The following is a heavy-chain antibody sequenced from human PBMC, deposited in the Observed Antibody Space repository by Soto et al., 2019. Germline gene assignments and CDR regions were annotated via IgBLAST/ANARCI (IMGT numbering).Heavy chain of an antibody. V-gene: IGHV4-4*07. CDR1: AGSISSHY. CDR2: IYTSGST. CDR3: ARQFKFPRWALIRYFDY. Sequence: PSETLRFPCILHAGSISSHYWSWIRQPAGKGLEWIGRIYTSGSTNYNPSLKSRVTMSVDTSKNQFSLKLSSVTAADTAVYYCARQFKFPRWALIRYFDYWGRGTMVTVSS. D-gene: IGHD1-26*01. J-gene: IGHJ4*02.